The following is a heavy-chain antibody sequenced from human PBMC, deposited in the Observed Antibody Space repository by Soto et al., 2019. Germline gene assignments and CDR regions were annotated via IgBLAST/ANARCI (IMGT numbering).Heavy chain of an antibody. Sequence: QVQLQESGPGLVKPSQTLSLTCTVSGGSISSGDYYWSWIRQPPGNVLEWIGYIYYSGSTYYNPSLKRRFTISVYTSKNQFSLKLSSVTAADTAVYYWARGNGYGDYYWSFDIWGRGTLVTVSS. CDR1: GGSISSGDYY. V-gene: IGHV4-30-4*01. D-gene: IGHD4-17*01. CDR3: ARGNGYGDYYWSFDI. J-gene: IGHJ2*01. CDR2: IYYSGST.